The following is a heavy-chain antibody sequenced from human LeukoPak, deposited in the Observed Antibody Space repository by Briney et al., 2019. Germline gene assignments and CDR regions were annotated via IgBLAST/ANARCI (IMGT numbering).Heavy chain of an antibody. CDR3: AIKARGDY. CDR1: GFTFSTYA. J-gene: IGHJ4*02. CDR2: INNGGSGT. D-gene: IGHD3-10*01. V-gene: IGHV3-23*01. Sequence: GGSLRLSCAASGFTFSTYAMSWVRQAPGRGLEWASTINNGGSGTYYADSVKGRFTISRDNSKNTLYLQMNSLRAEDTAVYYSAIKARGDYWGQGTLVTVSS.